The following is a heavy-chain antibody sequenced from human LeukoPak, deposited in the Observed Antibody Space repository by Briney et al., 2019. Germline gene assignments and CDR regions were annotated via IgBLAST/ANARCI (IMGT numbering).Heavy chain of an antibody. CDR2: IYTSGST. CDR3: ARGSHCTNGVCPIGWFDP. J-gene: IGHJ5*02. Sequence: SETLSLTCTVYGGSISSYYWSWIREPAGKGLEWIGRIYTSGSTNYNPSLKSRVTMSVDTSKNQFSLKLSSVTAADTAVYYCARGSHCTNGVCPIGWFDPSGQGTLVTVSS. CDR1: GGSISSYY. V-gene: IGHV4-4*07. D-gene: IGHD2-8*01.